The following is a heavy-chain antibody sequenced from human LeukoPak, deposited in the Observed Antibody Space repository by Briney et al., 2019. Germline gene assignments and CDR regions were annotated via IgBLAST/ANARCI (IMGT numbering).Heavy chain of an antibody. CDR3: ARTYGSNYYYYGMDV. D-gene: IGHD1-26*01. J-gene: IGHJ6*02. V-gene: IGHV3-48*04. CDR1: GFTFSSYS. Sequence: GGSLRLSCAASGFTFSSYSMNWVRQAPGKGLEWVSYISSSSSTIYYADSVKGRFTISRDNAKNSLYLQMNSLRAEDTAVYYCARTYGSNYYYYGMDVWGQGTTVTVSS. CDR2: ISSSSSTI.